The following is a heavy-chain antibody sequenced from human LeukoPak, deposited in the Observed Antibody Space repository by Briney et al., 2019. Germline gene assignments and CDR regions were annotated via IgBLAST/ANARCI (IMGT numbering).Heavy chain of an antibody. Sequence: SETLSLTCTVSGASITTGYYYWGWIRQPPGKGLEWIANIYHNGGTYYSPSLESRVTISVDTSKNQFSLKLSSVTAADTAVYYCARHKAYIAVAGLDYWGQGTLITVSS. V-gene: IGHV4-39*07. CDR2: IYHNGGT. D-gene: IGHD6-19*01. CDR1: GASITTGYYY. CDR3: ARHKAYIAVAGLDY. J-gene: IGHJ4*02.